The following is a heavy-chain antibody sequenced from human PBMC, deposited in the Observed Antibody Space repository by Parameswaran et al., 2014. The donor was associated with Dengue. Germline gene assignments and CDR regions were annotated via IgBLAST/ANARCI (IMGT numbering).Heavy chain of an antibody. Sequence: VRQMPGKGLEWVGFIRSKAYGGTTEYAASVKGRFTISRDDSKSIAYLQMNSLKTEDTAVYYCTRDQSPGYDFWSGSVWGQGTLVTVSS. V-gene: IGHV3-49*02. CDR2: IRSKAYGGTT. CDR3: TRDQSPGYDFWSGSV. D-gene: IGHD3-3*01. J-gene: IGHJ4*02.